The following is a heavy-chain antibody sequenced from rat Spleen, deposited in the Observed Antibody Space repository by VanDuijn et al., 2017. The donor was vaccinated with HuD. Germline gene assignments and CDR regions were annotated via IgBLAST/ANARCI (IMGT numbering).Heavy chain of an antibody. CDR1: GFTFNNYW. CDR2: ITNTGGST. Sequence: EVQLVESGGGLVQPGRSLILSCIASGFTFNNYWMTWIRQAPGKGLEWVASITNTGGSTYYPDSVKGRFTISRDNAKSTLYLQMDSLRSEDTANYYCTRLYTTDYYWYFDFWGPGTMVTVSS. CDR3: TRLYTTDYYWYFDF. D-gene: IGHD1-6*01. V-gene: IGHV5-31*01. J-gene: IGHJ1*01.